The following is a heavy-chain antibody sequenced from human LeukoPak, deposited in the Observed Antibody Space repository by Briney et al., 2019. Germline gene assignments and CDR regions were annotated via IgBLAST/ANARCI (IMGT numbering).Heavy chain of an antibody. V-gene: IGHV3-49*03. J-gene: IGHJ6*02. CDR3: TRGPNSSSWFSYYYGMDV. CDR2: IRSKAYGGTT. Sequence: GSLRLSCTASGFTFGDYAMSWFRQAPGKGLEWVGFIRSKAYGGTTEYAASVKGRFTISRDDSKSIAYLQMNSLKTEDTAVYYCTRGPNSSSWFSYYYGMDVWGQGTTVTVSS. CDR1: GFTFGDYA. D-gene: IGHD6-13*01.